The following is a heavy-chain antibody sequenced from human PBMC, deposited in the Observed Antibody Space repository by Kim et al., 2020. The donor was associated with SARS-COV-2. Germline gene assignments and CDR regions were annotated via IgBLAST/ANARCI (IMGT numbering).Heavy chain of an antibody. CDR3: ARDFIRYSYGFH. CDR2: IIPIFGTA. V-gene: IGHV1-69*13. Sequence: SVKVSCKASGGTFSSYAISWVRQAPGQGLEWMGGIIPIFGTANYAQKFQGRVTITADESTSTAYMELSSLRSEDTAVYYCARDFIRYSYGFHWGQGTLVTVSS. J-gene: IGHJ4*02. CDR1: GGTFSSYA. D-gene: IGHD5-18*01.